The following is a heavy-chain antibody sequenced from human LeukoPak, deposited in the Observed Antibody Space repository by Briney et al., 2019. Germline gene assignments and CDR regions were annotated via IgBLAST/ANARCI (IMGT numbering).Heavy chain of an antibody. CDR2: IYYSGST. J-gene: IGHJ4*02. CDR1: GGSISSSSYY. V-gene: IGHV4-39*07. Sequence: SETLSLTCTVSGGSISSSSYYWGWIRQPPGKGLEWIGSIYYSGSTYYNPSLKSRVTISVDTSKNQFSPKLSSVTAADTAVYYCARGYYDFWSGYHDYWGQGTLVTVSS. D-gene: IGHD3-3*01. CDR3: ARGYYDFWSGYHDY.